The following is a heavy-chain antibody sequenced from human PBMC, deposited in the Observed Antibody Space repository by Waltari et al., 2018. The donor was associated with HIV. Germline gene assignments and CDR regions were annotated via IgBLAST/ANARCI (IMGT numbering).Heavy chain of an antibody. J-gene: IGHJ6*02. V-gene: IGHV1-69*04. CDR3: ARDNGIPSGYYYGMDV. CDR2: IIPILGIA. D-gene: IGHD1-26*01. CDR1: GGTFSSYA. Sequence: QVQLVQSGAEVKKPGSSVKVSCKASGGTFSSYAISWVRQAPGQGLEWMGRIIPILGIANYAQKFQGRVTITADKSTSTAYMELSSLRSEDTAVYYCARDNGIPSGYYYGMDVWGQGTTVTVSS.